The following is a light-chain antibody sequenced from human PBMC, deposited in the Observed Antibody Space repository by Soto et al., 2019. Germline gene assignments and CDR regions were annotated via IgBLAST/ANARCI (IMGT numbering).Light chain of an antibody. CDR1: RSNIGSTY. V-gene: IGLV1-47*01. J-gene: IGLJ2*01. CDR3: AAWDDSLDVVL. CDR2: RNS. Sequence: QSVLTQPPSASGTPGQRVTISCSGSRSNIGSTYVYWFQQLSGTAPKLLIYRNSQRPSGVPDRLSGSKSGTSASLAISGLRSEDEADYYCAAWDDSLDVVLFGGGTKLTVL.